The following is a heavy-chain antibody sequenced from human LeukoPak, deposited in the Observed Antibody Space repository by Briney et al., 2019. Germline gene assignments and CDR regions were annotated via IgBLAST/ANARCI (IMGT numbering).Heavy chain of an antibody. D-gene: IGHD6-6*01. J-gene: IGHJ6*02. CDR2: INPNSGGT. CDR3: ARESYSSSSGEYYYYYAMDV. V-gene: IGHV1-2*02. Sequence: ASVKVSCKASGYTFTGYYMHWVRQAPGEGLEWMGWINPNSGGTNYAQKFQGRVTMTRDTSISTAYMELSRLRSDDTAVHYCARESYSSSSGEYYYYYAMDVWGQGTTVTVSS. CDR1: GYTFTGYY.